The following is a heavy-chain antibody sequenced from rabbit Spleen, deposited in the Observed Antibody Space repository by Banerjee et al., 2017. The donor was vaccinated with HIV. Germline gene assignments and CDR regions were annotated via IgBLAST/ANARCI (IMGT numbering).Heavy chain of an antibody. CDR1: GFDFSGYH. CDR2: IYTGDGKN. CDR3: ARDTGSSFSTYGMDL. J-gene: IGHJ6*01. Sequence: QEQLKESGGGLVQPGGSLKLSCKVSGFDFSGYHMSWVRQAPGKGLEWIGFIYTGDGKNYYASWAKGRFTISRTSSTTVTLQVTSLTAADTATYFCARDTGSSFSTYGMDLWGQGTLVTVS. V-gene: IGHV1S45*01. D-gene: IGHD8-1*01.